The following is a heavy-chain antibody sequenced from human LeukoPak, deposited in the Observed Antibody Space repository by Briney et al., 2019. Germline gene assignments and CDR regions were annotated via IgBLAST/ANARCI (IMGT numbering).Heavy chain of an antibody. V-gene: IGHV3-23*01. CDR2: ISGNGRST. J-gene: IGHJ4*02. CDR1: GFTFSSYA. CDR3: AKDFGGYVAYFDY. Sequence: SGGSLRLSCAASGFTFSSYAMSWVRQAPGKGLEWVSLISGNGRSTYYADSVKGRFTISRDNPKNTLYLQMNSLRAEDTAIYCCAKDFGGYVAYFDYWGQGTLVTVSS. D-gene: IGHD5-12*01.